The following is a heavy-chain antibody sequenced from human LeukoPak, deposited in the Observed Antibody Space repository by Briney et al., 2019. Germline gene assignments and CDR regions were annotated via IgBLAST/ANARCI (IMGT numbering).Heavy chain of an antibody. V-gene: IGHV3-33*01. CDR1: GFTSSSYG. J-gene: IGHJ4*02. D-gene: IGHD6-19*01. CDR3: SRTTSGWSFDY. Sequence: GGSLRLSCAASGFTSSSYGIHWVRQAPGKGLEWVAVIWYDGSNKYYADSVKGRFTISRDNSKNTLYLQMNSLRAEDTAIYYCSRTTSGWSFDYWGQGTLVTVSS. CDR2: IWYDGSNK.